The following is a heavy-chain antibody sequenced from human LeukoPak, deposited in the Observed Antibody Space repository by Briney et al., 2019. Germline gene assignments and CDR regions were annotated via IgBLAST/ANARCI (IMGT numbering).Heavy chain of an antibody. CDR1: GFTFSSYA. Sequence: GGSLRLSCAASGFTFSSYAMSWVRQAPGKGLEWVSAISGSGGSTYYADSVKGRFTISRDNSKNTLYLQMNSLRAEDTAVYYCAEEGGIAAAGTDSWFGPLGQGTLVTVSS. V-gene: IGHV3-23*01. CDR3: AEEGGIAAAGTDSWFGP. J-gene: IGHJ5*02. CDR2: ISGSGGST. D-gene: IGHD6-13*01.